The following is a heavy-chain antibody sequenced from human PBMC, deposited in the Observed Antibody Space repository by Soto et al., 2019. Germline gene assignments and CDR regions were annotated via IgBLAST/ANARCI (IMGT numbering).Heavy chain of an antibody. J-gene: IGHJ4*02. D-gene: IGHD3-9*01. Sequence: SETLSLTCTVSGGSITTYYWSWIRQPPGKGLEWIGYVYSSGSTDYNPSLKSRVTISVDPSKHQFSLTLSSVTAADTAVYSCAHSGSFHWLVWFDYRGQGPLVTVS. V-gene: IGHV4-4*08. CDR2: VYSSGST. CDR3: AHSGSFHWLVWFDY. CDR1: GGSITTYY.